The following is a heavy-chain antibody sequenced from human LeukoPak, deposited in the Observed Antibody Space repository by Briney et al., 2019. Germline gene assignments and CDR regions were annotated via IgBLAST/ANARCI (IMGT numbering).Heavy chain of an antibody. CDR2: ISAYNGNT. CDR1: GYTFTSYG. J-gene: IGHJ4*02. CDR3: ARDAQRRIVVGATTGGY. D-gene: IGHD1-26*01. V-gene: IGHV1-18*01. Sequence: AASVKVSCKASGYTFTSYGISWVRQAPGQGLEWMGWISAYNGNTNYAQKLQGRVTMTTDTSTSTAYMELRSLRSDDTAVYYCARDAQRRIVVGATTGGYWGQGTLVTVSS.